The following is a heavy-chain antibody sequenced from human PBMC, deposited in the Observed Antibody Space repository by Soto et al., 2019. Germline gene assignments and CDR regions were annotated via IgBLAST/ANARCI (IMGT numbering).Heavy chain of an antibody. CDR1: GFTFSSYD. Sequence: GGSLRLSSAASGFTFSSYDIHWVRQATGKDLEWVSAIGTAGDTYYPGSVKGRFTISRENAKNSLYLQMNSLRAGDTAVYYCAREGIAVASDAFDIWGQGTMVTVSS. V-gene: IGHV3-13*01. D-gene: IGHD6-19*01. CDR2: IGTAGDT. J-gene: IGHJ3*02. CDR3: AREGIAVASDAFDI.